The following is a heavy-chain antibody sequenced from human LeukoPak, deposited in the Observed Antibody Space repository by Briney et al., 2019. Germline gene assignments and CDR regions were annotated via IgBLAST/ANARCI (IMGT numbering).Heavy chain of an antibody. CDR3: AKSDWCDT. Sequence: GECLRLSCETSGFTLKNNWMSWLRRAPGKGLEWVSRSKYDGSTAMYAESVKGRFTISRDNARGTLYLQMNSLRVDDTAVYYCAKSDWCDTCDRGSLVTVSS. CDR2: SKYDGSTA. V-gene: IGHV3-74*03. J-gene: IGHJ5*02. CDR1: GFTLKNNW.